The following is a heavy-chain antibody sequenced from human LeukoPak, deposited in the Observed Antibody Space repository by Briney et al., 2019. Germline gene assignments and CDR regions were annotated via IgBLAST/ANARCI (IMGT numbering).Heavy chain of an antibody. V-gene: IGHV1-18*01. J-gene: IGHJ1*01. CDR3: ARWESTYYYDSSGFQH. CDR2: TSAYNGNT. Sequence: PKASVKVSCKASGYTFTSYGISWVRQAPGQGLEWMGWTSAYNGNTNYAQKLQGRVTMTTDTSTSTAYMELRSLRSDDTAVYYCARWESTYYYDSSGFQHWGQGTLVTVSS. CDR1: GYTFTSYG. D-gene: IGHD3-22*01.